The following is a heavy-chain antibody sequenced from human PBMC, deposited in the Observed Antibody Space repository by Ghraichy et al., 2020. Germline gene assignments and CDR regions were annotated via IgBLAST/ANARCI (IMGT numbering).Heavy chain of an antibody. CDR3: ATSQRERSGWFDY. Sequence: ASVKVSCKASGYTFNSDYLHWVRQGPGQGLEWMGMLDPNSGSSIYTQKFEGRVTMTRDTSTSTVYMELSSLRSDDTAVYYCATSQRERSGWFDYWGQGTLVTVSS. D-gene: IGHD6-19*01. CDR2: LDPNSGSS. CDR1: GYTFNSDY. V-gene: IGHV1-46*02. J-gene: IGHJ4*02.